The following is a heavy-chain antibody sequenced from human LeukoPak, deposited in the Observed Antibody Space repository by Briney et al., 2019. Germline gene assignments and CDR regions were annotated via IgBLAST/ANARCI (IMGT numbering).Heavy chain of an antibody. CDR2: INHSGST. CDR1: GGSFSGYY. V-gene: IGHV4-34*01. J-gene: IGHJ4*02. CDR3: ARSKYSSSLLTN. D-gene: IGHD6-13*01. Sequence: SETLSLTCAVSGGSFSGYYWSWIRQPPGKGLEWIGEINHSGSTNYNPSLKSRVTISVDTSKNQFSLKLSSVTAADTAVYYCARSKYSSSLLTNWGQGTLVTVSS.